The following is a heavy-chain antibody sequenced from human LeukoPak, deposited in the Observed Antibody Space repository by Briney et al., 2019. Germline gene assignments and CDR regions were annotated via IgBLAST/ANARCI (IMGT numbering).Heavy chain of an antibody. V-gene: IGHV4-59*12. Sequence: SETLSLTCTVSGGSISSYYWSWIRQPPGKGLEWIGYINYSGSINYNPSLKSRVTISVDTSKNQFSLKLSSVTAADTAVYYCARRARDDFWSGYFRSWYYYYGMDVWGQGTTVTVSS. D-gene: IGHD3-3*01. CDR1: GGSISSYY. CDR3: ARRARDDFWSGYFRSWYYYYGMDV. CDR2: INYSGSI. J-gene: IGHJ6*02.